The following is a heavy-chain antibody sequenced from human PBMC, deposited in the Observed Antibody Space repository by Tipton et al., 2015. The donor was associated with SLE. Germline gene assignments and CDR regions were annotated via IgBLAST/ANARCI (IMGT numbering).Heavy chain of an antibody. J-gene: IGHJ6*03. V-gene: IGHV1-8*01. CDR2: MNPNSGNT. CDR3: ARDHRAAAGTYYYYYMDV. Sequence: QLVQSGAEVKKPGASVKVSCKASGYMFTTYDIIWVRQATGQGLEWMGWMNPNSGNTGHAQKFQGRVTMTRNTSISTAYMELSSLRSEDTAVYYCARDHRAAAGTYYYYYMDVWGKGTTVTVSS. D-gene: IGHD6-13*01. CDR1: GYMFTTYD.